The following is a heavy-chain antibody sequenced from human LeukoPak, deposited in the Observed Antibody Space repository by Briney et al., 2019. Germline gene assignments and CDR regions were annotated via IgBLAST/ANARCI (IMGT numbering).Heavy chain of an antibody. CDR1: GGSISSSSYY. D-gene: IGHD3-3*01. V-gene: IGHV4-39*07. J-gene: IGHJ3*02. CDR2: IYYSGST. Sequence: PSETLSLTCTVSGGSISSSSYYWGWIRQPPGKGLEWIGSIYYSGSTYYNPSLKSRVTISVDTSKNQFSLKLSSVTAADTAVYYCARVASNYDFWSGYYLASEANAFDIWGQGTMVTVSS. CDR3: ARVASNYDFWSGYYLASEANAFDI.